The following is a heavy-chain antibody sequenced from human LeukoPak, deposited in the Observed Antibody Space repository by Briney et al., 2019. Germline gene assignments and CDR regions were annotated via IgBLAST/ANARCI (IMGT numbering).Heavy chain of an antibody. CDR1: GGTFGSYA. CDR3: ASHRQEYCSSTSCYADYYGMDF. J-gene: IGHJ6*02. Sequence: SVTVSFKASGGTFGSYAISWVRQAPGQGLEWMGGIIPIFGTANYAQKFQGRVTITAEESTSTAYMELSSLRSEDTAVYYCASHRQEYCSSTSCYADYYGMDFWGQGTTVTVSS. D-gene: IGHD2-2*01. CDR2: IIPIFGTA. V-gene: IGHV1-69*01.